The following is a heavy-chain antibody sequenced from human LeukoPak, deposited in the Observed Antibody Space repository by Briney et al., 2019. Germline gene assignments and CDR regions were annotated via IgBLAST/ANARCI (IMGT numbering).Heavy chain of an antibody. J-gene: IGHJ4*02. CDR3: ARHRGIAATGFEY. CDR1: GGSISRSSYY. Sequence: SETLSLTCTVSGGSISRSSYYWGWIRQPPGKGLEWIGSIYYSGSTFYSPSLKSRVTISVDTSKNQFPLNLSSVTAADTAVYSCARHRGIAATGFEYWGQGTLVTVSS. CDR2: IYYSGST. V-gene: IGHV4-39*01. D-gene: IGHD6-13*01.